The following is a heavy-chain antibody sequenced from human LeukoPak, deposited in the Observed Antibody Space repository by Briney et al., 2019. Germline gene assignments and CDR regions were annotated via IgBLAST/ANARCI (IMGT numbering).Heavy chain of an antibody. D-gene: IGHD2-2*01. CDR3: ARDFAMLFDY. Sequence: PGGSLRLSCAASGFTFSTYWMTWVRQAPGKGLEWVANIKQDGSKTYYVDSVKGRFTISRDNAKNSLSLQMNSLRAEDTAVYYCARDFAMLFDYCGQGTLVTVSS. J-gene: IGHJ4*02. CDR1: GFTFSTYW. CDR2: IKQDGSKT. V-gene: IGHV3-7*01.